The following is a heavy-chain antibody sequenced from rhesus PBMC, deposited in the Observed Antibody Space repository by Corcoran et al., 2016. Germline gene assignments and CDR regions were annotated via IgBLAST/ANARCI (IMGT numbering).Heavy chain of an antibody. CDR1: GGSFSGYY. Sequence: QVQLQESGPGLVKPSETLSLTCAVSGGSFSGYYWGWIRQPPGKGLEGIEYISGSSGTTDYNTSRKSRVTIATDTSKNQFSLKLSAVTAADTAVYYCARTLAAAGPYYFDYWGQGVLVTVSS. V-gene: IGHV4-165*02. J-gene: IGHJ4*01. D-gene: IGHD6-25*01. CDR2: ISGSSGTT. CDR3: ARTLAAAGPYYFDY.